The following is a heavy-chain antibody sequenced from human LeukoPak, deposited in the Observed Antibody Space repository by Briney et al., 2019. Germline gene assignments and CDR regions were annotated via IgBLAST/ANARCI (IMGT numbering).Heavy chain of an antibody. V-gene: IGHV1-2*02. J-gene: IGHJ3*01. CDR1: GYIFTDYY. Sequence: ASVKVSCKASGYIFTDYYIHWVRQGPGDGREWMGWINPNSVGTSYSQRFQGRVTMTRDTYISTVYMELSRLRSDDTAVYYCARDPPGSTSSRQVFDVWGLGTMVTVSS. CDR2: INPNSVGT. CDR3: ARDPPGSTSSRQVFDV.